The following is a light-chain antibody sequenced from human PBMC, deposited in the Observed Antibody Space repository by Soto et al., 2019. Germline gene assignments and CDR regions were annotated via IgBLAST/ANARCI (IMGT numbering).Light chain of an antibody. J-gene: IGKJ1*01. CDR3: QQYGSSGT. Sequence: EIVLTQSPGTLSLSPGERATLSCRASQSVSNNYLAWYQQKPGQAPRLLIYVASNRATGIPDGFSGSGSGTDFTLTISRLEPEDFAVYYCQQYGSSGTFGQGTKVDIK. V-gene: IGKV3-20*01. CDR1: QSVSNNY. CDR2: VAS.